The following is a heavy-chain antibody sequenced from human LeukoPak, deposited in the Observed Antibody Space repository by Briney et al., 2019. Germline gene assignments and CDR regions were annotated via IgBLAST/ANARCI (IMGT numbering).Heavy chain of an antibody. CDR1: GGSISSSSNY. J-gene: IGHJ4*02. D-gene: IGHD3-22*01. CDR2: IYYSGST. V-gene: IGHV4-39*07. Sequence: SETLSLTCTVSGGSISSSSNYWGWIRQPPGKGLEWIGSIYYSGSTNYNPSLKSRVTISVDTSKNQFSLKLSSVTAADTAVYYCARVGRKYYYDSSGYYFDYWGQGTLVTVSS. CDR3: ARVGRKYYYDSSGYYFDY.